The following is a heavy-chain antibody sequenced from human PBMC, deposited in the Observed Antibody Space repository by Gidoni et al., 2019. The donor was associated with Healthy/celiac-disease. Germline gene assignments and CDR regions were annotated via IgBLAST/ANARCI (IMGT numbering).Heavy chain of an antibody. CDR2: INPNSGGT. V-gene: IGHV1-2*04. CDR1: GYTFTGYY. Sequence: QLQLVQSGAEVKKPGASVKVSCKASGYTFTGYYMHWVRQAPGQGLEWMGWINPNSGGTNYAQKFQGWVTMTRDTSISTAYMELSRLRSDDTAVYYCARDRGLREDYYYGMDVWGQGTTVTVSS. CDR3: ARDRGLREDYYYGMDV. J-gene: IGHJ6*02.